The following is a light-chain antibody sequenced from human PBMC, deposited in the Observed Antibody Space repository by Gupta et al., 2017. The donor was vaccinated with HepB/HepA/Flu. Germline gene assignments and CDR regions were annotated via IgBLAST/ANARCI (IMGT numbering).Light chain of an antibody. CDR3: SSYGTADI. Sequence: SAPTQPASVSGPPGQSIPIPCTGTSNDIGSNKYVSWYQQFPGRAPKLMIYDVSNRPSGGSYRFSGSKSGNTASLTISGRQAEDEADYYCSSYGTADIFGTGTRVSVL. CDR2: DVS. CDR1: SNDIGSNKY. V-gene: IGLV2-14*03. J-gene: IGLJ1*01.